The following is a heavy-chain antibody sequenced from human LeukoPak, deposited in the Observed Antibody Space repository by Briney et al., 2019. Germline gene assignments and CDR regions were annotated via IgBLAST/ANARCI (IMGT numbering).Heavy chain of an antibody. J-gene: IGHJ6*03. CDR1: GGSISSYY. CDR2: IYYSGST. D-gene: IGHD6-19*01. V-gene: IGHV4-59*05. CDR3: ARVSGQFYFYYYMDV. Sequence: PSETLSLTCTVSGGSISSYYWSWIRQPAGKGLEWIGSIYYSGSTYYSPSLKSRVTISVDTSKNQFSLRLSSVTAADTAVYYCARVSGQFYFYYYMDVWGKGTTVTISS.